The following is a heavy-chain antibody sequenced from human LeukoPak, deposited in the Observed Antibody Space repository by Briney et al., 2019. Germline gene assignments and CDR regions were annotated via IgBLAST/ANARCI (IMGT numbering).Heavy chain of an antibody. D-gene: IGHD6-13*01. CDR2: ISYDGGNK. J-gene: IGHJ4*02. CDR3: ARDPRIAAAGTGSFDY. CDR1: GFTFSSYA. V-gene: IGHV3-30-3*01. Sequence: PGGSLRLSCAASGFTFSSYAMHWVRQAPGKGLEWVAVISYDGGNKYYADSVKGRFTISRDNSKNTLYLQMNSLRAEDTAVYYCARDPRIAAAGTGSFDYWGQGTLVTVSS.